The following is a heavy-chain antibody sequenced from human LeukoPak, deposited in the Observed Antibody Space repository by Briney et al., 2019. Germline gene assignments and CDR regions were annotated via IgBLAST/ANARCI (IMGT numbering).Heavy chain of an antibody. CDR2: INPNSGGT. Sequence: ASVTVSCKASGGTFSSYAISWVRQAPGQGLEWMGWINPNSGGTNYAQKFQGRVTMTRDTSISTAYMELSRLRSDDTAVYYCARDPSRVRMNWFDPWGQGTLVTVSS. D-gene: IGHD3-10*01. J-gene: IGHJ5*02. V-gene: IGHV1-2*02. CDR3: ARDPSRVRMNWFDP. CDR1: GGTFSSYA.